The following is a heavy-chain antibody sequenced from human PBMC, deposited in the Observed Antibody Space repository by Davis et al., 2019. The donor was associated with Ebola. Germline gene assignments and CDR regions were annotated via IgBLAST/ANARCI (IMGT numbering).Heavy chain of an antibody. CDR3: ATLPPSSGWYRGDFDY. J-gene: IGHJ4*02. CDR1: GYSFTSYW. D-gene: IGHD6-19*01. Sequence: GESLKISCKGSGYSFTSYWIGWVRQMPGKGLEWMGIIYPGDSDTRYSPSFQGQVTISADKSISTAYLQWSSLKASDTAVYYCATLPPSSGWYRGDFDYWGQGTLVTVSS. CDR2: IYPGDSDT. V-gene: IGHV5-51*01.